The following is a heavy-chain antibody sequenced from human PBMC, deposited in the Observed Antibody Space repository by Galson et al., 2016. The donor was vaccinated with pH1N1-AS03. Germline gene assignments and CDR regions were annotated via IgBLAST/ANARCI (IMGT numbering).Heavy chain of an antibody. CDR2: ISSHGKVD. Sequence: SLRLSCAASGFIFSNHGMHWVRQAPGKGLEWVAVISSHGKVDYYADSVRGRFTVSRDNSNNTLYLQMDNLRAEDRAVYYCVTGNQNYFDYWGQGTLVTVSS. D-gene: IGHD2-8*02. J-gene: IGHJ4*02. CDR3: VTGNQNYFDY. CDR1: GFIFSNHG. V-gene: IGHV3-30*03.